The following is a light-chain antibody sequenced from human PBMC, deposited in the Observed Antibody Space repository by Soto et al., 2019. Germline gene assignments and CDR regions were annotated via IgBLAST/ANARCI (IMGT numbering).Light chain of an antibody. CDR2: GAS. J-gene: IGKJ5*01. CDR1: QSVSNN. CDR3: QQYSNGPPIT. V-gene: IGKV3D-15*01. Sequence: VMTQSPATLSVSPGERATLSCRSSQSVSNNLAWYQQKLGQAPRLLIYGASTRATGIPARFSGSGSGTEFTLSISSLQSEDFAVYYCQQYSNGPPITFGQGRRLEIK.